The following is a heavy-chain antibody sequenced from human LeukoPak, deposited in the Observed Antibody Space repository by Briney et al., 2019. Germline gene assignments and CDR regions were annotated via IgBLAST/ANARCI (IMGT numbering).Heavy chain of an antibody. J-gene: IGHJ4*02. D-gene: IGHD2-15*01. CDR2: INHSRST. V-gene: IGHV4-34*01. CDR3: ASSDVVVVTATSSYFDY. CDR1: GGSFSGYY. Sequence: SETLSLTCAVYGGSFSGYYWSWIRQPPGKGLEWIGEINHSRSTNYNPSLKSRVTISVDTSKNQFSLKLSSVTAADTAVYYCASSDVVVVTATSSYFDYWRQGTLVTVSS.